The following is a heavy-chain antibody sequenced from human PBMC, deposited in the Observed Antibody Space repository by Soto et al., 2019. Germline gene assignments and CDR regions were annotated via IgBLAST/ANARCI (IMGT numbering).Heavy chain of an antibody. D-gene: IGHD3-22*01. CDR1: GFTFSSYG. CDR3: AKGGYDSSGYYSFFDY. V-gene: IGHV3-30*18. CDR2: ISYDGSNK. Sequence: QVQLVESGGGVVQPGRSLRLSCAASGFTFSSYGMHWVRQAPGKGLEWVAVISYDGSNKYYADSVKGRFTISRDNSKNTLDLQMNSLRAEDTAVYYCAKGGYDSSGYYSFFDYWGQGTLVTVSS. J-gene: IGHJ4*02.